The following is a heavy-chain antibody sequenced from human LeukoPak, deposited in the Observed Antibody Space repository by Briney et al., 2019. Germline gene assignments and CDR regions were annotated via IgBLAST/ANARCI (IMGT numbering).Heavy chain of an antibody. CDR1: GYTFTGYY. V-gene: IGHV1-2*02. Sequence: ASVKVSCKASGYTFTGYYMHWVRQAPGQGLEWMGWINPNSGGTNYAQKFQGRVTMTRDTSISTAYMELSRLRSDDTAVYYCARPIYPYSSGWYDPIPAQFDYWGQGTLVTASS. J-gene: IGHJ4*02. D-gene: IGHD6-19*01. CDR2: INPNSGGT. CDR3: ARPIYPYSSGWYDPIPAQFDY.